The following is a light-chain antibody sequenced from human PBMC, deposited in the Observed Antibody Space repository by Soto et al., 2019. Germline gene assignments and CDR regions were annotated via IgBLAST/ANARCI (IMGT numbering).Light chain of an antibody. Sequence: QCVVTQEPSLTVSPGGTVTLTCGSNSGVVSGGHYPCWFQQKPGQAPRTLIYEATLKHPWTPARFSGPLLGGKAALTLSGAQPEDEAEYYCLLSFSGDYVVFGGGTKVTVL. CDR1: SGVVSGGHY. CDR3: LLSFSGDYVV. CDR2: EAT. J-gene: IGLJ3*02. V-gene: IGLV7-46*01.